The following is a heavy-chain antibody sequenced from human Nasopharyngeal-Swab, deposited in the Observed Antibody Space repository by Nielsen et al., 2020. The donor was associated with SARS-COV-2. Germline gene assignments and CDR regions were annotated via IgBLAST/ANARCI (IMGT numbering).Heavy chain of an antibody. Sequence: GESLKISCAASGFTFSSYSMNWVRQAPGKGPEWVSSISSSSSYIYYADSVKGRFTISRDNAKNSLYLQMNSLRAEDTAVYYCARADILTGYYDYYYGMDVWGQGTTVTVSS. CDR3: ARADILTGYYDYYYGMDV. CDR2: ISSSSSYI. V-gene: IGHV3-21*01. J-gene: IGHJ6*02. CDR1: GFTFSSYS. D-gene: IGHD3-9*01.